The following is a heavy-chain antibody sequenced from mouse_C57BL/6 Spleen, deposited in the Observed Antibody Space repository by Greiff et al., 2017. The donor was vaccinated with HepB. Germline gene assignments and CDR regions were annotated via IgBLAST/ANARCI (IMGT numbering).Heavy chain of an antibody. Sequence: VQLQQSGAELVKPGASVKISCKASGYAFSSYWMNWVKQRPGKGLEWIGQIYPGDGDTNYNGKFKGKATLTADKSSSTAYMQLSSLTSEDSAVYFWARGITTVVATNFDVWGTGTTVTVSS. J-gene: IGHJ1*03. CDR1: GYAFSSYW. V-gene: IGHV1-80*01. CDR2: IYPGDGDT. CDR3: ARGITTVVATNFDV. D-gene: IGHD1-1*01.